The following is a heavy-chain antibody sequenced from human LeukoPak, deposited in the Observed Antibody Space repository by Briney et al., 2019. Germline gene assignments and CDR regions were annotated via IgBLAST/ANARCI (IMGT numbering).Heavy chain of an antibody. CDR3: ARSYDSSGNYYYYYMDV. CDR2: IYTSGST. CDR1: GGSISSYY. Sequence: PSETLSLTCTVSGGSISSYYWSWIRQPAGKGLEWIGRIYTSGSTNYNPSLKSRVTMSVDTSKNQFSLKLSSVTAADTAVYYCARSYDSSGNYYYYYMDVWGKGTTVTVSS. D-gene: IGHD3-22*01. V-gene: IGHV4-4*07. J-gene: IGHJ6*03.